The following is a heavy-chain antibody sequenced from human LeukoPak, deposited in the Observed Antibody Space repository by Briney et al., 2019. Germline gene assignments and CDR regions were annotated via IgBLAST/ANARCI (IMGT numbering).Heavy chain of an antibody. V-gene: IGHV4-34*01. Sequence: PSETLSLTCAVYGGSFSGYYWSWIRQPPGKGLEWIGEINHSGSTNYNPALKSRVTISVDTSKNQFSLKLSSVTAADTAVYYCAGVLEWLLVDPWGQGTLVTVSS. D-gene: IGHD3-3*01. CDR2: INHSGST. CDR3: AGVLEWLLVDP. J-gene: IGHJ5*02. CDR1: GGSFSGYY.